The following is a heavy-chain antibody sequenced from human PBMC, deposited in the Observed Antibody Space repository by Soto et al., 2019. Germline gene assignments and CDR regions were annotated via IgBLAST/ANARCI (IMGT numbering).Heavy chain of an antibody. D-gene: IGHD3-10*01. CDR3: ARGPFRPSAMDV. V-gene: IGHV1-69*01. Sequence: QLQLMQSGAEIKKPGSSVKVSCKTSGDNFKKNVFTWVRQAPGQGLEWMGWTITALGKTHYIEKFQGRVTITVDEATRTVYMAVRDLTSEDTAIYYCARGPFRPSAMDVWGQGTTVTVSS. CDR2: TITALGKT. J-gene: IGHJ6*02. CDR1: GDNFKKNV.